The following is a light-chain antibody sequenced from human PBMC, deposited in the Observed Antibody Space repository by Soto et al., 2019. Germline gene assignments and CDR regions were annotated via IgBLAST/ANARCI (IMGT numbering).Light chain of an antibody. J-gene: IGKJ1*01. V-gene: IGKV3-11*01. Sequence: EIVLTQSPATLSLSPGERATLSCWASQSVSNYFVWYQQKPGQAPRLLIYDASKRATGIPARFSGSGSGTYFTLTISSLEPEDFAVYYCQQRSIWPWTFGQGTKVEIK. CDR2: DAS. CDR1: QSVSNY. CDR3: QQRSIWPWT.